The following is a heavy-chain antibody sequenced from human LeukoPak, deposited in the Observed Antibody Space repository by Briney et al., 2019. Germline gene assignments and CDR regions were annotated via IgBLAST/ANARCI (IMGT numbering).Heavy chain of an antibody. CDR2: IYSSGST. CDR1: GGSISNGTSY. D-gene: IGHD4-17*01. V-gene: IGHV4-61*10. Sequence: PSETLSLTCTVSGGSISNGTSYWTWIRQPAGKSLEWLGRIYSSGSTNYNPSLKSRVTISVDTSKNQFSLNLTSVTAADTAVYYCARDQGFAVTTGAFDYWGQGTLVTVSS. CDR3: ARDQGFAVTTGAFDY. J-gene: IGHJ4*02.